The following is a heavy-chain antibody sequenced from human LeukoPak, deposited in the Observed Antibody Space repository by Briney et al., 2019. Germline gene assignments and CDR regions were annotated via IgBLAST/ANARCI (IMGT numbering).Heavy chain of an antibody. Sequence: SQTLSLTCAISGDSVSSNSAAWNWIRQSPSRGLEWLGRTYYRSKWYNDYAVSVKSRITINPDTSKNQFSLQLNSVTPEDTAVYYCAREADIVATMHYYYYMDVWGKGTTVTISS. J-gene: IGHJ6*03. D-gene: IGHD5-12*01. CDR3: AREADIVATMHYYYYMDV. CDR1: GDSVSSNSAA. CDR2: TYYRSKWYN. V-gene: IGHV6-1*01.